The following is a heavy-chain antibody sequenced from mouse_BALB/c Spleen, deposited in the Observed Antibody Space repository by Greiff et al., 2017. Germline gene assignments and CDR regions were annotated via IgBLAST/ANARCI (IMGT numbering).Heavy chain of an antibody. J-gene: IGHJ4*01. V-gene: IGHV1S137*01. CDR1: GYTFTDYA. CDR3: ARLDLYAMDY. CDR2: ISTYYGDA. Sequence: QVQLQQSGAELVRPGVSVKISCKGSGYTFTDYAMHWVKQSHAKSLEWIGVISTYYGDASYNQKFKGKATMTVDKSSSTAYMELARLTSEDSAIYYCARLDLYAMDYWGQGTSVTVSS.